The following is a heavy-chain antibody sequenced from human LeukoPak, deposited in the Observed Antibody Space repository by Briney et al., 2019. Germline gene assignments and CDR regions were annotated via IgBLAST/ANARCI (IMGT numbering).Heavy chain of an antibody. V-gene: IGHV3-53*01. D-gene: IGHD3-10*01. CDR3: AREKESSFDY. CDR1: GFTVSSNY. CDR2: IYSGGST. Sequence: PGGSLRLSXAASGFTVSSNYMSWVRQAPGKGVEWVSVIYSGGSTYYADSVKGRFTISRDNSKNTLYLQMNSLRAEDTAVYYCAREKESSFDYWGQGTLVTVSS. J-gene: IGHJ4*02.